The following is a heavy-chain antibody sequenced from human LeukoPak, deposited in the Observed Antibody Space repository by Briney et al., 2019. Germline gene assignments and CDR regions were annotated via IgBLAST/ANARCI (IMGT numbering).Heavy chain of an antibody. CDR2: MNPNSGNT. V-gene: IGHV1-8*01. CDR1: GYTFASYD. CDR3: ARADGDFDY. Sequence: ASVKVSCKASGYTFASYDINWVRQATGQGLEWMGWMNPNSGNTGYAQKFQGRVTMTRDTSISTAYMELSSLTSEDTAVYYCARADGDFDYWGQGTLVTVSS. J-gene: IGHJ4*02.